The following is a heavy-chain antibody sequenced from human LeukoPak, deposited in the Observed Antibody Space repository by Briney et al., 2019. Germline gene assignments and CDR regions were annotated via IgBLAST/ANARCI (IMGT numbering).Heavy chain of an antibody. CDR3: ARGGTENFDY. D-gene: IGHD3-16*01. Sequence: SGPGLVKPSETLSLTCTVSGGSISSYYWSWIRQPPGNGLEWIGYIYYSGSTNYNPSLKSRGTISVDTSKNQYSLKLSSVAAADTAVYYCARGGTENFDYWGQGTLVTVSS. J-gene: IGHJ4*02. CDR2: IYYSGST. V-gene: IGHV4-59*01. CDR1: GGSISSYY.